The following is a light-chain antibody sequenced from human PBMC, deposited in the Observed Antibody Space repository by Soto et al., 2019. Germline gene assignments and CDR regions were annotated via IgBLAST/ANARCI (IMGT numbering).Light chain of an antibody. V-gene: IGLV1-44*01. CDR1: SSNIGDNT. J-gene: IGLJ3*02. CDR2: RNG. CDR3: CAFAYSRVV. Sequence: QLVLTQPPSTSGTPGQAVTISCSGGSSNIGDNTVNWYQQLPGSAPKFLMYRNGQRPSGVPDRFSGSQSGTSASLAISGLRSEDEADYYCCAFAYSRVVFGGGTKLT.